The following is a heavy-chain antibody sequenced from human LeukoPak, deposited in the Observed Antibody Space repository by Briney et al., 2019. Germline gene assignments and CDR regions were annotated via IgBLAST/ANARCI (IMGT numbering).Heavy chain of an antibody. J-gene: IGHJ3*02. D-gene: IGHD1-26*01. CDR2: IKQDGSEK. CDR1: GFSFSTYW. Sequence: GGSLRLSCAASGFSFSTYWMSWVRQAPGKGLEWVANIKQDGSEKYYVDSVKGRFTISRDNAKNSLYLHSLRPEDTAVYYCAKVQFWWELHGAFDIWGQGTMVTVSS. CDR3: AKVQFWWELHGAFDI. V-gene: IGHV3-7*01.